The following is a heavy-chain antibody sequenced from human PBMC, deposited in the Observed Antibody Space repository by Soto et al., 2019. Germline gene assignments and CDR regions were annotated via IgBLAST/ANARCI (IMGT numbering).Heavy chain of an antibody. V-gene: IGHV1-2*02. J-gene: IGHJ6*02. Sequence: QVQLVQSGAEMKEPGDSVRVSCEASGYTFTSYYIHWVRQAPGQGLEWMGWINPKFGDTTYAQDFQGRVSMTRDMSISTVYMELSRLTSDDTAIYYCARNMDYYYGPGSGNGHGFWGQGXXVXV. CDR2: INPKFGDT. CDR3: ARNMDYYYGPGSGNGHGF. D-gene: IGHD3-10*01. CDR1: GYTFTSYY.